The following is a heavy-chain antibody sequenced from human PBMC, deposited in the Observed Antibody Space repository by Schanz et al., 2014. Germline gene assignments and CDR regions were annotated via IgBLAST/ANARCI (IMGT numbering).Heavy chain of an antibody. CDR1: GFTVSSNY. CDR2: IYSGGST. Sequence: EVQLVESGGVVAQPGGSLRLSCAASGFTVSSNYMSWVRQAPGKGLEWVSVIYSGGSTYYADSVKGRFTISRDNSKNTLYLQMNSLRAEDTAVYYCARDKGGYYPFDYWGQGTLVTVSS. CDR3: ARDKGGYYPFDY. D-gene: IGHD3-3*01. J-gene: IGHJ4*02. V-gene: IGHV3-66*01.